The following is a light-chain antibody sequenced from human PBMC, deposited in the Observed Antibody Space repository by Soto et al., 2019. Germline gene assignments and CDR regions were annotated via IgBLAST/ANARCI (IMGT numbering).Light chain of an antibody. CDR2: GGS. CDR1: QSVSSNH. Sequence: PGDRATLACRASQSVSSNHLAWYQQKPGQAPRLLIYGGSSRATGIPDRFSGSGSGTDFTLTISRLEDEDFAVYYCQQYGSSGTFGQGTKLDIK. CDR3: QQYGSSGT. V-gene: IGKV3-20*01. J-gene: IGKJ1*01.